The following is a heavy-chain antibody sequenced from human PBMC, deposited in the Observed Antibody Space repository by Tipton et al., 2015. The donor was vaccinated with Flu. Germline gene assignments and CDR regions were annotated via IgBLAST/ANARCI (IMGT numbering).Heavy chain of an antibody. CDR1: GGTFDTYS. V-gene: IGHV1-69*06. J-gene: IGHJ4*02. Sequence: QSGAEVKKPGSSVKVSCKASGGTFDTYSITWVRQAPGQGLEWMGGVNPFFGPPQYAQKFQGRVTITADKSTSTAYMEVSSLRSEDTAVYYCARDRVGGVDYWGQGTLVTVFS. D-gene: IGHD3-16*01. CDR2: VNPFFGPP. CDR3: ARDRVGGVDY.